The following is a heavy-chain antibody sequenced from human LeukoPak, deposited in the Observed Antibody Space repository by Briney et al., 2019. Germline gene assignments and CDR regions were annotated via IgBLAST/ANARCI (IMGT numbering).Heavy chain of an antibody. Sequence: GRSLRLSCAASGLTLSSYGMHWVRQAPGKGLEWVTVISYHGSNTYYEDSVKGRFTISSDNSENTLFLQMNSLRTEDTAVYYCAKKAPGADWSVVYWGQGTLVTVSS. CDR2: ISYHGSNT. D-gene: IGHD3-3*01. J-gene: IGHJ4*01. CDR1: GLTLSSYG. CDR3: AKKAPGADWSVVY. V-gene: IGHV3-30*18.